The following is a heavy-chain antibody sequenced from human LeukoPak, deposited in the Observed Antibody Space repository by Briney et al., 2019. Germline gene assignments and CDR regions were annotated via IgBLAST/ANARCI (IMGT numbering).Heavy chain of an antibody. V-gene: IGHV3-74*01. CDR1: GFTFSSYW. Sequence: GGSLRLSCAASGFTFSSYWMHWVRQAPGRGVVWVSRINSDGSSTSYADSVKGRFTISRDNAKNTLYLQMNGLRAEDTAVYYCAGYSSGWYAGHYWGQGTLVTVSS. J-gene: IGHJ4*02. CDR2: INSDGSST. D-gene: IGHD6-19*01. CDR3: AGYSSGWYAGHY.